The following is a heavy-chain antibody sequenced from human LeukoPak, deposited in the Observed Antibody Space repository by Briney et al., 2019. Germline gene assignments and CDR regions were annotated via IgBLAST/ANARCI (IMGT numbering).Heavy chain of an antibody. CDR1: GGCISSSSYY. CDR3: GRTPGMVIDSFDV. CDR2: IYYSGTT. J-gene: IGHJ3*01. Sequence: PSETLSLTCTVSGGCISSSSYYWGWIRQPPGKGLERIGTIYYSGTTYYNPSLKSRVTISVDTSKNQFSLKLSSVTAADTAVYYCGRTPGMVIDSFDVWGQGTMVTVSS. D-gene: IGHD3-3*01. V-gene: IGHV4-39*01.